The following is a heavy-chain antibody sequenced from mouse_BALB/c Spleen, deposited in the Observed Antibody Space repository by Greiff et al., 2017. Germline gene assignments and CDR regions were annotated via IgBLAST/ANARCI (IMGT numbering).Heavy chain of an antibody. CDR3: ARPYYGNYWYFDV. CDR2: INPYNDGT. V-gene: IGHV1-14*01. CDR1: GYTFTSYV. Sequence: EVKLMESGPELVKPGASVKMSCKASGYTFTSYVMHWVKQKPGQGLEWIGYINPYNDGTKYNEKFKGKATLTSDKSSSTAYMELSSLTSEDSAVYYWARPYYGNYWYFDVWGAGTTVTVSS. J-gene: IGHJ1*01. D-gene: IGHD2-10*01.